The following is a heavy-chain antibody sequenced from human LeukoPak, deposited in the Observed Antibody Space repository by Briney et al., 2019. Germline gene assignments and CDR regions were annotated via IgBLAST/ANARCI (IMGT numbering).Heavy chain of an antibody. Sequence: SETLSLTCTVSGGSISSSSYYWGWIRQPPGKGLEWIGSIYYSGSTYYNLSLKSRVTISVDTSKNQFSLKLSSVTAADTAVYYCARLWFGELYWGQGTLVTVSS. CDR3: ARLWFGELY. D-gene: IGHD3-10*01. CDR2: IYYSGST. CDR1: GGSISSSSYY. V-gene: IGHV4-39*01. J-gene: IGHJ4*02.